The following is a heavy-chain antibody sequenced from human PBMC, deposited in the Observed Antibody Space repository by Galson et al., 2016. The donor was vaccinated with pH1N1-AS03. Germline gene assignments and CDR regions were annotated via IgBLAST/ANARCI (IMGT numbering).Heavy chain of an antibody. J-gene: IGHJ5*02. V-gene: IGHV4-39*07. Sequence: LSLTCSVSGGSIDNSRFYWGWIRQPPGKGLEWIGSIYYTGSSYYNPSLKSRVIISVDTSKNQFSLKLSSVTAADTAVYFCAKTKLSPGVNWFDPWGQGKMVTVSS. CDR2: IYYTGSS. CDR3: AKTKLSPGVNWFDP. CDR1: GGSIDNSRFY. D-gene: IGHD2-8*01.